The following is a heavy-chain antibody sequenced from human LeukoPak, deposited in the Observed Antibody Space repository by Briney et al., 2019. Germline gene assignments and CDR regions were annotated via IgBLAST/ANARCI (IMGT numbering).Heavy chain of an antibody. D-gene: IGHD3-22*01. V-gene: IGHV3-23*01. J-gene: IGHJ6*02. CDR3: ATYYYDSSGFYYYGMDV. Sequence: GGSLRLSCAASGVTLSSYAMSWARQAPGKGLEWVSGISSSGSGGNTYYADSVKGRFTISRDNSKNTLYLQMNSLRAEDTAVYYCATYYYDSSGFYYYGMDVWGQGTTVTVSS. CDR1: GVTLSSYA. CDR2: ISSSGSGGNT.